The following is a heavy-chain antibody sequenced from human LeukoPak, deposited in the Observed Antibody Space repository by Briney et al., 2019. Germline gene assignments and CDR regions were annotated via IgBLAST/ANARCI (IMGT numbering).Heavy chain of an antibody. CDR3: ARDYGSGSYPGEDAFDI. CDR1: GDTFTSDG. Sequence: ASVKGSCKGSGDTFTSDGISRGRQAPGQGGEGMGGISAYNGKTNYAQKLQGRDTITTDPSPSTAYMELRSLRSDDTAVYYCARDYGSGSYPGEDAFDIWGQGTMVTVSS. J-gene: IGHJ3*02. CDR2: ISAYNGKT. V-gene: IGHV1-18*01. D-gene: IGHD3-10*01.